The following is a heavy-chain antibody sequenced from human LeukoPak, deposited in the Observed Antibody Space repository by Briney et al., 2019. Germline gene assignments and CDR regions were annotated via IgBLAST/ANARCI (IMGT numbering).Heavy chain of an antibody. J-gene: IGHJ6*03. CDR3: ASTLCSGVNCHFDYYYYMDV. CDR2: ISWNSGSI. D-gene: IGHD2-15*01. V-gene: IGHV3-9*01. CDR1: GFTFDDYA. Sequence: GGSLRLTCAASGFTFDDYAMHWVRQAPGKGLEWVSGISWNSGSIGYADSVKGRFTISRDNAKNSLYLQMNSLRAEDTTVYYCASTLCSGVNCHFDYYYYMDVWGKGTTVTISS.